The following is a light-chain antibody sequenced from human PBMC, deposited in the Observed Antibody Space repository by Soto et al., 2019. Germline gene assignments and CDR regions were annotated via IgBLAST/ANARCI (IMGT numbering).Light chain of an antibody. CDR1: QSVRSSY. CDR2: GAS. V-gene: IGKV3-20*01. Sequence: EIVLTQSPDTLSLSPGERATLSCRASQSVRSSYLAWYQQKPGQAPRLLIYGASSRATGIPDRFSGSGSGTDFTLTISRLEPEDFAVYYCQQYNNWPWTFGQGTKVEIK. CDR3: QQYNNWPWT. J-gene: IGKJ1*01.